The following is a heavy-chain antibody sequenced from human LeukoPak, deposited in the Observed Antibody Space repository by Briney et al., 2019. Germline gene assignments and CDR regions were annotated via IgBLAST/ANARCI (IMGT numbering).Heavy chain of an antibody. V-gene: IGHV4-34*01. D-gene: IGHD6-19*01. Sequence: SETLSLTCAVYGGSFSGYYWSWIRQPPGKGLEWIGEINHSGSTNYNPSLKSRVTISVDTSKNQISLKLSSVTAADTAVYYCARGRRWLVPGFDYWGQGTLVTVSS. J-gene: IGHJ4*02. CDR2: INHSGST. CDR3: ARGRRWLVPGFDY. CDR1: GGSFSGYY.